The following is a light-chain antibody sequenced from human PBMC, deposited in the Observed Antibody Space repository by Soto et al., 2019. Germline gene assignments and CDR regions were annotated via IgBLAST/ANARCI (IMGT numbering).Light chain of an antibody. J-gene: IGLJ2*01. CDR3: SSYTSSSTLV. V-gene: IGLV2-14*01. CDR2: EVS. CDR1: ISDVAGYNY. Sequence: QSALTQPRSVSGSPGQSVTISCTGTISDVAGYNYVSWYQQHPGKAPKLMIYEVSNRPSGVSNRFSGSKSGNTASLTISGLQAEDEADYYCSSYTSSSTLVFGGGTQLTVL.